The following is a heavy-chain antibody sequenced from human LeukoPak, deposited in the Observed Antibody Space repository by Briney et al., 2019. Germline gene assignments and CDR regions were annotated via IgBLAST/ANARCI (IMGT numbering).Heavy chain of an antibody. Sequence: GGSLRLSCAASGFTFSNYAMAWVRQAPGKGLHWVSLINDGAHTYFADSVEGRFTISRDNSNNTLYLQTNSLRAEDTAVYYCAKGSLPISASTKNFDYWGQGTLVTVSS. CDR2: INDGAHT. CDR3: AKGSLPISASTKNFDY. CDR1: GFTFSNYA. D-gene: IGHD3-3*02. V-gene: IGHV3-23*01. J-gene: IGHJ4*02.